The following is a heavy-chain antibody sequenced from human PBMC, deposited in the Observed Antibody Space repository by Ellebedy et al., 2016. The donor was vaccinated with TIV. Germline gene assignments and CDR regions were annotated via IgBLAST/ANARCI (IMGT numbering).Heavy chain of an antibody. Sequence: MPSETLSLTCTVSGGSISSSSYYWGWIRQPPGKGLEWIGSIYYSGSTYYNPSLKSPVTISVDRSKNQFSLKLSSVTAAHTAIYYCAGHDRDNGDYGRPVAVGYWGQGTLVTVSS. CDR3: AGHDRDNGDYGRPVAVGY. D-gene: IGHD4-17*01. V-gene: IGHV4-39*01. J-gene: IGHJ4*02. CDR2: IYYSGST. CDR1: GGSISSSSYY.